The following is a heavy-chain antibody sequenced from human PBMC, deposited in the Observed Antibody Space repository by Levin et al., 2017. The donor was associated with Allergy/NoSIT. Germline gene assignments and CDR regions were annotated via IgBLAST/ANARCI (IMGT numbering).Heavy chain of an antibody. CDR3: ARGVSLYYYGSGSYYLPTYYFDY. D-gene: IGHD3-10*01. CDR1: GGSFSGYY. CDR2: INHSGST. V-gene: IGHV4-34*01. Sequence: SQTLSLTCAVYGGSFSGYYWSWIRQPPGKGLEWIGEINHSGSTNYNPSLKSRVTISVDTSKNQFSLKLSSVTAADTAVYYCARGVSLYYYGSGSYYLPTYYFDYWGQGTLVTVSS. J-gene: IGHJ4*02.